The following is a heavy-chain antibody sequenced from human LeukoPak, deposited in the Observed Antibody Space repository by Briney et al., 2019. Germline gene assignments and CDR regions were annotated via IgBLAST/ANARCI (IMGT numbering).Heavy chain of an antibody. J-gene: IGHJ6*02. CDR2: IIPIFGTA. CDR3: ARGVDRAEKGQLYDYYYYGMDV. CDR1: GGTFTSYA. D-gene: IGHD6-13*01. V-gene: IGHV1-69*13. Sequence: ASVKVSCKASGGTFTSYAISWVRQAPGQGLEWMGGIIPIFGTANYAQKFQGRVTITADESTSTAYMELSSLRSEDTAVYYCARGVDRAEKGQLYDYYYYGMDVWGQGTTVTVSS.